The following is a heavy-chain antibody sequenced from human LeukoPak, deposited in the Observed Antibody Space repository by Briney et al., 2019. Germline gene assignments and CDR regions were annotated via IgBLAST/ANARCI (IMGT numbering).Heavy chain of an antibody. CDR1: GFTFSSYG. CDR2: INSSSSYI. D-gene: IGHD2-15*01. J-gene: IGHJ4*02. V-gene: IGHV3-21*01. Sequence: GGSLRLSCAASGFTFSSYGMHWVRQAPGKGLEWVSSINSSSSYIYYADSVKGRFTISRDNAKNSLYLQMNTLRAEDTAVYYCARDLPYCSGGSCLFDHWGQGSLVTVSS. CDR3: ARDLPYCSGGSCLFDH.